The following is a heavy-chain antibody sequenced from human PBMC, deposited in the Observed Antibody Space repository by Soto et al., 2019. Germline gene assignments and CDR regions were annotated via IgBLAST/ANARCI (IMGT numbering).Heavy chain of an antibody. J-gene: IGHJ4*02. D-gene: IGHD3-3*01. CDR1: GFTFSSYG. CDR2: ISYDGSNK. CDR3: AKGVNDFWSGYPSGQLDDY. Sequence: GGSLRLSCAASGFTFSSYGMHWVRQAPGKGLEWVAVISYDGSNKYYADSVKGRFTISRDNSKNTLYLQMNSLRAEDTAVYYCAKGVNDFWSGYPSGQLDDYWGQGTLVTVSS. V-gene: IGHV3-30*18.